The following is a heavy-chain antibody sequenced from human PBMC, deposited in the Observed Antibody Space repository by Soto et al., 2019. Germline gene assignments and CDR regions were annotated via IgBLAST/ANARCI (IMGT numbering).Heavy chain of an antibody. J-gene: IGHJ5*02. Sequence: QVQLQESGPGLVKPSQTLSLTCTVSGGSISSGGYYWNWIRQHPGKGLEWIGYIYYIGSTYYNPSLNCRLTISLATSNNQLSLMLSSVTAADTAVSYCARIAFPLRQGTLVTVSS. D-gene: IGHD2-21*01. CDR2: IYYIGST. CDR1: GGSISSGGYY. CDR3: ARIAFP. V-gene: IGHV4-31*03.